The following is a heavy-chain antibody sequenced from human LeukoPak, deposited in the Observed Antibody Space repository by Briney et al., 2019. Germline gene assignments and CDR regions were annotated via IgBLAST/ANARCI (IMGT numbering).Heavy chain of an antibody. CDR1: GFTFSNAW. V-gene: IGHV3-15*01. D-gene: IGHD1-7*01. Sequence: GGPLRLSCAASGFTFSNAWMSWVRQAPGKGLEWVGRIKSKTDGGATDYAAPVKGRFTISRDDSKNTLYLQMNSLKTEDTAVYYCTTDPLYNWNYYDAFDIWGQGTMVTVSS. CDR3: TTDPLYNWNYYDAFDI. CDR2: IKSKTDGGAT. J-gene: IGHJ3*02.